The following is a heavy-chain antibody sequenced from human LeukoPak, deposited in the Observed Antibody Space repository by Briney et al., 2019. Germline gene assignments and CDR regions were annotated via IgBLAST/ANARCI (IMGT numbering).Heavy chain of an antibody. CDR2: IYYSGST. Sequence: SQTLSLTCTVSGGSISSGSYYWSWIRQPPGKGLEWIGYIYYSGSTNYNPSLKSRVTISVDTSKNQFSLKLSSVTAADTAVYYCAREKYYYYYMDVWGKGTTVTVSS. V-gene: IGHV4-61*01. CDR1: GGSISSGSYY. CDR3: AREKYYYYYMDV. J-gene: IGHJ6*03.